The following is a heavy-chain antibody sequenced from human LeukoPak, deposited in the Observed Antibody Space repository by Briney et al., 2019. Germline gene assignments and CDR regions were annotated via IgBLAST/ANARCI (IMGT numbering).Heavy chain of an antibody. Sequence: GGYLRLSCAASGFTFSSYSMNWVRQAPGKGLEWVSSISSSSSYIYYADSVKGRFTISRDNAKNSLYRQMNSLRAEDTAVYYCATRNTANSSGIDYWGQGTLVTVSS. CDR3: ATRNTANSSGIDY. CDR1: GFTFSSYS. J-gene: IGHJ4*02. D-gene: IGHD6-19*01. CDR2: ISSSSSYI. V-gene: IGHV3-21*01.